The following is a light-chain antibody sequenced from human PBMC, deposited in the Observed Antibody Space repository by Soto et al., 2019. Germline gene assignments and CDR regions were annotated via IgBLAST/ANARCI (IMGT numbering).Light chain of an antibody. CDR1: NSDIGNYND. J-gene: IGLJ2*01. CDR2: DVT. V-gene: IGLV2-8*01. CDR3: SSYAGSNSPVV. Sequence: QSALTQPPSASGSPGQSVIISCTGTNSDIGNYNDVSWYQQHPGEAPKLLIYDVTERPSRVPDRFSGSKSGNTASLTVSGLRPEDEAHYYCSSYAGSNSPVVFGGGTKLTVL.